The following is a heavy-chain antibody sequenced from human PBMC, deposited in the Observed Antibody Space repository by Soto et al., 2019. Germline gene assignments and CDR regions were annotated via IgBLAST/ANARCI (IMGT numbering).Heavy chain of an antibody. CDR3: ARDPGPGSSSCQLDY. CDR2: IIPILGIA. V-gene: IGHV1-69*08. D-gene: IGHD6-13*01. CDR1: GGTFSSYT. J-gene: IGHJ4*02. Sequence: QVQLVQSGAEVKKPGSSVKVSCKASGGTFSSYTISWVRQAPGQGLEWMGRIIPILGIANYAQKFQGRVTITAYKSTSTAYMELSSLRSEDTAVYYCARDPGPGSSSCQLDYWGQGTLVTVSS.